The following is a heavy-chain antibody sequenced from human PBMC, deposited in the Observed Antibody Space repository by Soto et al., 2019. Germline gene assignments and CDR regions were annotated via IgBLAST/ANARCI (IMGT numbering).Heavy chain of an antibody. Sequence: GGSLRLSCAAVGFSLVDHEMNWIRQAPGKGLEWVSYISTGGSTIFYADSVKGRFTISRDNDKNSLSLQMDSLRADDTGVYYCARGSPQFWQLFDNWGQGALVTVSS. CDR1: GFSLVDHE. CDR2: ISTGGSTI. CDR3: ARGSPQFWQLFDN. V-gene: IGHV3-11*01. D-gene: IGHD3-3*01. J-gene: IGHJ4*02.